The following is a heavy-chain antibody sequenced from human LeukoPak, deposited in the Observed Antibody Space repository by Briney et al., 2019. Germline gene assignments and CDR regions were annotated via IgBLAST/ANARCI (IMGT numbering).Heavy chain of an antibody. CDR1: GGSISSYY. Sequence: SETLSLTCTVSGGSISSYYWSWIRQPPGKGLEWIGYIYYSGSTNYNPSLKSRVNISVDTSKNQFSLKLSSVTAAGTAVYYCARMVVAATVYWFDPWGQGTLVTVSS. V-gene: IGHV4-59*01. D-gene: IGHD2-15*01. J-gene: IGHJ5*02. CDR3: ARMVVAATVYWFDP. CDR2: IYYSGST.